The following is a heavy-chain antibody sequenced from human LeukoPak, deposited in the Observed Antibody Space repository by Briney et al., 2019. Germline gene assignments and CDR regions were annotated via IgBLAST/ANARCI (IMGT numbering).Heavy chain of an antibody. D-gene: IGHD6-13*01. CDR1: GFRFNNYV. V-gene: IGHV3-30*14. J-gene: IGHJ4*02. CDR2: MSSDERNQ. CDR3: AAGGAPGRFDY. Sequence: GGSLRLSCAASGFRFNNYVMNWVRQAPGKGLEWVAVMSSDERNQYYADSVQGRFTLSRDNSRNTLFLQMNSLRVEDTAVYYCAAGGAPGRFDYWGRGAPVTVSS.